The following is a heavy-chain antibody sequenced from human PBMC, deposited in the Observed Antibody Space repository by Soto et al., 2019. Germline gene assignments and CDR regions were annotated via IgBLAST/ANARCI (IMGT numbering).Heavy chain of an antibody. CDR2: INPSGGST. J-gene: IGHJ4*02. CDR3: ARGVATFGGQWLATVGGGPDY. CDR1: GYTFTSYY. V-gene: IGHV1-46*01. D-gene: IGHD6-19*01. Sequence: ASVKVSCKASGYTFTSYYMHWVRQAPGQGLEWMGIINPSGGSTSYAQKFQGRVTMTRDTSTSTVYMELSSLRSEDTAVYYCARGVATFGGQWLATVGGGPDYWGQGTLVTVSS.